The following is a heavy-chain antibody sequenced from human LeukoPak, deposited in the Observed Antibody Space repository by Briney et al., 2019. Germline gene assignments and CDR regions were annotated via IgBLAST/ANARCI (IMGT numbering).Heavy chain of an antibody. D-gene: IGHD2-15*01. CDR3: ARAGALGYCSGGSCFTTNWFDP. J-gene: IGHJ5*02. CDR2: INTNTGNP. V-gene: IGHV7-4-1*02. Sequence: ASVKVSCKASGCTFTSYAMNWVRQAPGQGLEWMGWINTNTGNPTYAQGFTGRFVFSLDTSVSTAYLQISSLKAEDTAVYYCARAGALGYCSGGSCFTTNWFDPWGQGTLVTVSS. CDR1: GCTFTSYA.